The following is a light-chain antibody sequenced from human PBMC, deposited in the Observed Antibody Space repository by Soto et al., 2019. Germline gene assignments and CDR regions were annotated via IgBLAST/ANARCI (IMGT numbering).Light chain of an antibody. V-gene: IGLV2-14*01. Sequence: QLALSQSASVSGSPGQSITISCTGSGSDIGAYNYVSWYQQHPGKAPKLLSHGVTRRPSGVSSRFSASKSAYTASLTISGLQAEDEANYYCSSFTTSYFYVFGPGTKVTVL. CDR3: SSFTTSYFYV. J-gene: IGLJ1*01. CDR2: GVT. CDR1: GSDIGAYNY.